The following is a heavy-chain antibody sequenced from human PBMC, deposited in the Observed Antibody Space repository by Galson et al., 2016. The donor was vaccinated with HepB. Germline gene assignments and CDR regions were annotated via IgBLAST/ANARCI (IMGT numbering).Heavy chain of an antibody. J-gene: IGHJ6*02. V-gene: IGHV3-15*01. D-gene: IGHD3-10*01. CDR1: GFTFSNAW. CDR3: AGGAGYYGSESSWGYNYYGMDV. Sequence: SLRLSCAASGFTFSNAWMSWVRQAPGKGLEWVGRIKSKTDGGTTDYAAPVKGRFTISRDDSKNTPYLQMNSLKTEDTAVYYCAGGAGYYGSESSWGYNYYGMDVWGQGTTVTVSS. CDR2: IKSKTDGGTT.